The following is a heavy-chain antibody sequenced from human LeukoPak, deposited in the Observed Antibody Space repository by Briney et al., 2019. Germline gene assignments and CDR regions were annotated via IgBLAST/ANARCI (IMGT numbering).Heavy chain of an antibody. CDR1: GLTYSEYT. Sequence: GSLRLSCAASGLTYSEYTMHWVRQTPGKSLEWVSLITWDGGSTFYADSVKGRFTISRDNSEKSLSLQMNSLTTDDTALYRCAAERLRYFHHWGQGTLVTVSS. CDR3: AAERLRYFHH. D-gene: IGHD2-15*01. CDR2: ITWDGGST. V-gene: IGHV3-43*01. J-gene: IGHJ4*02.